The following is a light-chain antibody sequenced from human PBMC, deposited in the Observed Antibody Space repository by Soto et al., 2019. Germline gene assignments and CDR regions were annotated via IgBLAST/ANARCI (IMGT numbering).Light chain of an antibody. CDR2: GAF. CDR1: QNINTN. J-gene: IGKJ5*01. CDR3: QQYNNWPPIT. V-gene: IGKV3-15*01. Sequence: DIVVTQSPATLSVSPGERATLSCRASQNINTNLAWYQQKPGQAPRLLVYGAFTRAPGIPARFSGSGSGTEFALTITSLQSEDFAVYYCQQYNNWPPITFGQGTRLEIK.